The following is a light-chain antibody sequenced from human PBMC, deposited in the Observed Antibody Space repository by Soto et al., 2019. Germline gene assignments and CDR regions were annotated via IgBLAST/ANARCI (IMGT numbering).Light chain of an antibody. Sequence: EIVLTQSPDTLSLSPGERATLSCRASQSVRSNYLAWYQQKPGQAPRFLIYDASSRATGIPDRFSGSGSGKDFNLTISRLEPEDFAVYYCQQYGSTPLTFGGGTKVDIK. J-gene: IGKJ4*01. CDR1: QSVRSNY. V-gene: IGKV3-20*01. CDR3: QQYGSTPLT. CDR2: DAS.